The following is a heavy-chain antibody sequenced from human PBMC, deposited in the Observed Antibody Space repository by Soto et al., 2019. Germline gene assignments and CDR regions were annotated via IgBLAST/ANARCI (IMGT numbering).Heavy chain of an antibody. D-gene: IGHD3-16*01. CDR1: GNTFTSYN. CDR3: ARDHGGGITFE. J-gene: IGHJ4*02. CDR2: ISGHNGNR. Sequence: QVQLVQSGAEVKKPGASVKVSCKASGNTFTSYNIAWVRQAPGQGLEWMGWISGHNGNRKYAQKLQGRVTMTTDTSTSTAYMDLRSLRSDDTAVYYCARDHGGGITFEWGQGTLVTVSS. V-gene: IGHV1-18*01.